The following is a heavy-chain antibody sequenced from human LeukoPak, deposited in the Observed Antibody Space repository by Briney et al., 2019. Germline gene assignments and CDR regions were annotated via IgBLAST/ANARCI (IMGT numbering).Heavy chain of an antibody. CDR1: GFTFSNAW. J-gene: IGHJ6*02. D-gene: IGHD3-10*01. CDR2: IKSKTDGGTT. V-gene: IGHV3-15*01. CDR3: TTDLLLWFGEPWDYYGMDV. Sequence: GGSLRLSCAASGFTFSNAWMSWVRQAPGKGLEWVGRIKSKTDGGTTDYAAPVKGRFTISRDDSKNTLYLQMNSLKTEDTAVYYCTTDLLLWFGEPWDYYGMDVWGQGTTVTVSS.